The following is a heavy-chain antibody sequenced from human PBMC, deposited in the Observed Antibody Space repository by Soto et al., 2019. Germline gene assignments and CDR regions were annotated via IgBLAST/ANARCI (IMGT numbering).Heavy chain of an antibody. CDR3: ARDSDYCTGGSCYGNFDF. CDR1: GGSISSGTYY. J-gene: IGHJ4*02. D-gene: IGHD2-15*01. Sequence: QVQLQESGPGLVKPSQTLSLTCTVSGGSISSGTYYWTWVRQRPGEVLEWIGFISHSGRTYYNQSLKSRAAISVDTSENQFSMRLSSVTAAETAVYFCARDSDYCTGGSCYGNFDFWGEGTLVTVSS. V-gene: IGHV4-31*03. CDR2: ISHSGRT.